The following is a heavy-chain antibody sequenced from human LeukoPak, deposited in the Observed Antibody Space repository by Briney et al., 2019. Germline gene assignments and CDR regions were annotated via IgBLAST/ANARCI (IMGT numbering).Heavy chain of an antibody. J-gene: IGHJ4*02. D-gene: IGHD3-22*01. CDR3: ARAYDSSWGIGY. Sequence: GGSLRLSCAASGFTFSSYSMNWVRQAPGKGLEWVSSISSSSSYIYYADSVKGRFTISRDNAKNSLYLQMNSLRAEDTAVYYCARAYDSSWGIGYWGQGTLVTVSS. CDR2: ISSSSSYI. CDR1: GFTFSSYS. V-gene: IGHV3-21*01.